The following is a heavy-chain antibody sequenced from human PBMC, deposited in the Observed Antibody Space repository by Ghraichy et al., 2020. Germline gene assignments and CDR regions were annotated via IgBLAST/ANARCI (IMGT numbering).Heavy chain of an antibody. CDR3: ARRVGYCSGGSCYFYYFDY. D-gene: IGHD2-15*01. J-gene: IGHJ4*02. V-gene: IGHV4-39*01. Sequence: ETLSLTCTVSGGSISSSSYYWGWIRQPPGKGLEWIGSIYYSGSTYYNPSLKSRVTISVDTSKNQFSLKLSSVTAADTAVYYCARRVGYCSGGSCYFYYFDYWGQGTLVTVSS. CDR1: GGSISSSSYY. CDR2: IYYSGST.